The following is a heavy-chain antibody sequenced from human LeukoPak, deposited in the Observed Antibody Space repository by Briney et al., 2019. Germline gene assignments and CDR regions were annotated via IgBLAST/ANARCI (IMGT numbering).Heavy chain of an antibody. Sequence: HPGGSLRLSCAASGFTFSSYWMHWVRQGPGKGLVWVSRINSDGSSTNYADSVRGRFTISRDNAENTLYLQMNSLRVEDTAVYYCARRVVVAAAPYYFDYWGQGTLVTVSS. J-gene: IGHJ4*02. V-gene: IGHV3-74*01. CDR2: INSDGSST. CDR3: ARRVVVAAAPYYFDY. CDR1: GFTFSSYW. D-gene: IGHD2-2*01.